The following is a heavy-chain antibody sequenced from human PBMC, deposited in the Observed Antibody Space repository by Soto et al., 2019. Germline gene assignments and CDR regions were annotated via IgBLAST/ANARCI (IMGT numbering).Heavy chain of an antibody. Sequence: SETLSLTCTVSGGSISSSSYYWGWIRQPPGKGLEWIGSIYYSGSTNYNPSLKNRVTISVDTSKNQFSLKLSTVTAADTAVYYCASVGMITFGGVIAHRAFDIWGQGTMVTVSS. CDR2: IYYSGST. D-gene: IGHD3-16*02. CDR3: ASVGMITFGGVIAHRAFDI. V-gene: IGHV4-39*01. J-gene: IGHJ3*02. CDR1: GGSISSSSYY.